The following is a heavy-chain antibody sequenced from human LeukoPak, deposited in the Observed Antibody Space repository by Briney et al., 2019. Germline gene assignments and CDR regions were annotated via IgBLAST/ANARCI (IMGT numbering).Heavy chain of an antibody. CDR1: GGSISSYY. V-gene: IGHV4-59*01. D-gene: IGHD6-13*01. CDR2: IYYSGST. CDR3: ARERRYSSSSPNWFDP. Sequence: SETLSLTCTVSGGSISSYYWSWIRQPPGKGLEWIGYIYYSGSTNYNPSLKSRVTISVETSKNQFSLKLSSVTAADTAVYYCARERRYSSSSPNWFDPWGQGTLVTVSS. J-gene: IGHJ5*02.